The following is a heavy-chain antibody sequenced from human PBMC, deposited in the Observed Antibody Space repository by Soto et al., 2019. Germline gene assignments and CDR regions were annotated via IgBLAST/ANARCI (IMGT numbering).Heavy chain of an antibody. CDR1: GFTFSSYA. CDR3: ARRDNWNDRPFDY. CDR2: ISGSGGST. D-gene: IGHD1-1*01. Sequence: PGGSLKLSCAASGFTFSSYAMSWVRQAPGKGLEWVSAISGSGGSTYYADSVKGRFTISRDNSKNTLYLQMNSLRAEDTAVYYCARRDNWNDRPFDYWGLGTLVTVSS. V-gene: IGHV3-23*01. J-gene: IGHJ4*02.